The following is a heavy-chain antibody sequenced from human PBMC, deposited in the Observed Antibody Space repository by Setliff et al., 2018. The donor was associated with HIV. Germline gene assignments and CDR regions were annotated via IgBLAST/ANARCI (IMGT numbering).Heavy chain of an antibody. V-gene: IGHV3-30*07. J-gene: IGHJ6*03. CDR1: GFAFRNYI. CDR2: ISSDGSDK. CDR3: AKDRNPWDSSYYMDV. Sequence: PGGSLRLSCAASGFAFRNYIFHWVRQAPGKGLEWVAIISSDGSDKNYADSVKGRFTVSRDNSKNTLYLQMNSLRAEDTAVYHCAKDRNPWDSSYYMDVWGKGTTVTVSS. D-gene: IGHD1-26*01.